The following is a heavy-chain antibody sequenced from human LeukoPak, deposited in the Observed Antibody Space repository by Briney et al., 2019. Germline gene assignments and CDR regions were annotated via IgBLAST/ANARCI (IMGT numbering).Heavy chain of an antibody. CDR2: IYTSGTT. CDR1: GGSISRYY. Sequence: SETLSLTCPLSGGSISRYYWSWIRQPAGNGLEWNGRIYTSGTTTYHPSLKSRVTMSVDTSKNQFSLRLSSVTAADTAVYYCARDQGFGVVTTVNWFDPWGQGTLVTVSS. D-gene: IGHD3-3*01. CDR3: ARDQGFGVVTTVNWFDP. V-gene: IGHV4-4*07. J-gene: IGHJ5*02.